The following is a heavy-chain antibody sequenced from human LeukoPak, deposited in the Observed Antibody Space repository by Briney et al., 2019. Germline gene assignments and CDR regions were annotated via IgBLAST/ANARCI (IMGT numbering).Heavy chain of an antibody. V-gene: IGHV4-38-2*01. Sequence: SETLSLTCSVSGYSINSVYYWGWIRQPPGKGLEWIGSIYYSGSTYYNPSLKSRVTISVDTSKNQFSLKLSSVTAADTAVYYCGGYGYNYYDDWGQGTLVTVSS. D-gene: IGHD5-24*01. CDR1: GYSINSVYY. CDR2: IYYSGST. J-gene: IGHJ4*02. CDR3: GGYGYNYYDD.